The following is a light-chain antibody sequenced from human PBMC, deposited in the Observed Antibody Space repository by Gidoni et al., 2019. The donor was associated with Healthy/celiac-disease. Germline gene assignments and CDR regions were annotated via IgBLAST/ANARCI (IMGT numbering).Light chain of an antibody. Sequence: RMTQSPSPFSASTGDRVTITCRASQGISSYLAWYQQKPGKAPKLLIYAASTLQSGVPSRFSGSGSGTDFTLTISCLQSEDFATYYCQQYYSYPRTFGQGTKVEIK. V-gene: IGKV1-8*01. CDR2: AAS. CDR1: QGISSY. J-gene: IGKJ1*01. CDR3: QQYYSYPRT.